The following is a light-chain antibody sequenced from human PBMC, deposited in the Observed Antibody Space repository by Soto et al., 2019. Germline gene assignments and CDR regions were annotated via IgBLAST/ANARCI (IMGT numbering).Light chain of an antibody. J-gene: IGKJ4*01. Sequence: DVQMTQSPSSLSASVGDRVTITCRASQGISNFVAWYQQIAGKVPKLLIHSASTLQSGVPSRFSGSGSGTDFTLTISSLQPEDVAIYYCQKYNRGPLTFGGGTKVEIK. V-gene: IGKV1-27*01. CDR3: QKYNRGPLT. CDR2: SAS. CDR1: QGISNF.